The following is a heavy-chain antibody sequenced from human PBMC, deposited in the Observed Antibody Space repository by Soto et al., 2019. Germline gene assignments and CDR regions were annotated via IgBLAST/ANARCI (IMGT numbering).Heavy chain of an antibody. CDR2: IYYSGST. J-gene: IGHJ5*02. CDR3: ARRDPLGYNWFDP. Sequence: QVQLQESGPGLVKPSETLSLTCTVSGGSIGSYYWSWIRQPPGKGLEWIGYIYYSGSTNYNPSLKSRVTISVDTSKNQFSLKLSSVTAADTAVYYCARRDPLGYNWFDPWGQGTLVTVSS. V-gene: IGHV4-59*08. D-gene: IGHD7-27*01. CDR1: GGSIGSYY.